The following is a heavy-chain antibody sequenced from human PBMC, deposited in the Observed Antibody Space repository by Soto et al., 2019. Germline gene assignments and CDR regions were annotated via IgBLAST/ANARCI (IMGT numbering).Heavy chain of an antibody. J-gene: IGHJ5*02. V-gene: IGHV3-23*01. CDR3: ALQQAVAGTTIWFDP. D-gene: IGHD6-19*01. Sequence: EVQLLESGGGLVQPGGSLRLSCAASGFTFSTYAMSWVRQAPGKGLEWVSGISGSGGSTYYADSVKGRFTISRDNSKNTLYLQMNSLRAEDTAVYYCALQQAVAGTTIWFDPWGQGTLVTVSS. CDR2: ISGSGGST. CDR1: GFTFSTYA.